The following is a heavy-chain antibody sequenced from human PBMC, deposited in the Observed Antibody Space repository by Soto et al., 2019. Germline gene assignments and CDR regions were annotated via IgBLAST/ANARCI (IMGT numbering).Heavy chain of an antibody. CDR3: ARLGLNSYGQNTDY. J-gene: IGHJ4*02. CDR2: ISYDGSNK. CDR1: GFTFSSYA. D-gene: IGHD3-10*01. Sequence: PGGSLRLSCAASGFTFSSYAMHWVRQAPGKGLEWVAVISYDGSNKYYADSVKGRFTISRDNSKNTLYLQMNSLRAEDTAVYYCARLGLNSYGQNTDYWGQGTLVTVSS. V-gene: IGHV3-30-3*01.